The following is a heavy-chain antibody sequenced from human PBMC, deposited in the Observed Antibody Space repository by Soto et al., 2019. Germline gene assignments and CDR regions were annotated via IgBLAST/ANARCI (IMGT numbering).Heavy chain of an antibody. J-gene: IGHJ6*01. CDR1: GSTFRTHV. D-gene: IGHD5-18*01. CDR3: VNDLLVDTAVSGDFYYGMNV. V-gene: IGHV3-64D*08. CDR2: ISSNGGLT. Sequence: EVQLVESGGGLVQPGGSLRLSCSASGSTFRTHVMHWVRQAPGKGLEYVSGISSNGGLTYNADSVKGRFTISRDNSKNTLYLEMKSLRAEDTAVYYWVNDLLVDTAVSGDFYYGMNVGGQGTRVTVSS.